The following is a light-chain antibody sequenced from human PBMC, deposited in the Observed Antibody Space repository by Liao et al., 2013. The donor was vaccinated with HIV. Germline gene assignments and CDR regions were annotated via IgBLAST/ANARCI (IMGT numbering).Light chain of an antibody. Sequence: SYELTQPPSVSVSPGKTARITCGGNNIGGQSLHWYQQKPGQAPLLVIYYSTVRPSGIPERFSGSNSGNTATLTISRVEAGDEADYYCQVWDSSSDRYVFGTGTKVTVL. CDR3: QVWDSSSDRYV. CDR1: NIGGQS. CDR2: YST. J-gene: IGLJ1*01. V-gene: IGLV3-21*01.